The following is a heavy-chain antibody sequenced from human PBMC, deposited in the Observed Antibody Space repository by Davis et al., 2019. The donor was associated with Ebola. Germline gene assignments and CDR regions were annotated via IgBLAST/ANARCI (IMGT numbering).Heavy chain of an antibody. Sequence: GESLKISCAASGFTFSNYGMNWVRQAPGKGLEWVSGISDSGGSTYYADSVKGRFTISRDNSKNTLYLQMNSLRAEDTAVYYCAKGYGSSDYWGQGTLVTVSS. CDR3: AKGYGSSDY. D-gene: IGHD4-17*01. CDR2: ISDSGGST. J-gene: IGHJ4*02. CDR1: GFTFSNYG. V-gene: IGHV3-23*01.